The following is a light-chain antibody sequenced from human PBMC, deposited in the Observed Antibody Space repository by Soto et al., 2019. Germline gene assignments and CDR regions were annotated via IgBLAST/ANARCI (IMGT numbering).Light chain of an antibody. CDR1: QSISSW. J-gene: IGKJ5*01. CDR3: QHYDTYSIT. Sequence: DIQMTQSPSTLSATAGDRVTITCRASQSISSWLAWYQHKPGKAPKLLIYDASNLDSGVPSRFSGSGSGTEFTLTIGSLQPDDFATYYCQHYDTYSITFGQGTRLEIK. V-gene: IGKV1-5*01. CDR2: DAS.